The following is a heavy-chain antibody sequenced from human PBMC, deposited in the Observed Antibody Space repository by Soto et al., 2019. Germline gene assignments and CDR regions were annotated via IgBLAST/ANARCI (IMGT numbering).Heavy chain of an antibody. Sequence: EVQLLESGGGLVQPGGSLRLSCAASGFTFSSYGLSWVRQAPGKGLEFVSSISTSGGASGGTTYYADSVKGRFTISRDNAKNSLYLQMNSLRAEDTAVYYCARESGRPTRGYISRGWFDPWGQGTLVTVSS. CDR1: GFTFSSYG. V-gene: IGHV3-23*01. J-gene: IGHJ5*02. D-gene: IGHD5-18*01. CDR3: ARESGRPTRGYISRGWFDP. CDR2: ISTSGGASGGTT.